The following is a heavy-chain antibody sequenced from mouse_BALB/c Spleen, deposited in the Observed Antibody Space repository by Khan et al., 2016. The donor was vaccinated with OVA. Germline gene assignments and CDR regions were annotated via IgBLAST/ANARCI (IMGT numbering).Heavy chain of an antibody. J-gene: IGHJ2*01. CDR2: IYPSDTYT. V-gene: IGHV1-69*02. CDR3: TRSIYYYGSCFDD. CDR1: GYTFTSYW. D-gene: IGHD1-1*01. Sequence: QVQLQQPGAELVRPGASVKLSCKASGYTFTSYWINWVKQRPGQGLEWIGNIYPSDTYTNYNQNFKDKATLTVDKSSSTAYMLLTGPTSEDSAVYYCTRSIYYYGSCFDDWGQGTTLTVSS.